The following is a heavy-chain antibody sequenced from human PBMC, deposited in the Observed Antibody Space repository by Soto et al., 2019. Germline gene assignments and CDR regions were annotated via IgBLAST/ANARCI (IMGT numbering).Heavy chain of an antibody. CDR2: IIPIFGTA. D-gene: IGHD2-2*01. CDR1: GGTFSSYA. CDR3: ASGKEGYCSSTSYYSDYYYYGMDV. V-gene: IGHV1-69*13. J-gene: IGHJ6*02. Sequence: SVKVSCKASGGTFSSYAISWVRQAPGRGLEWMGGIIPIFGTANYAQKFQGRVTITADESTSTAYMELSSLRSEDTAVYYCASGKEGYCSSTSYYSDYYYYGMDVWGQGTTVTVSS.